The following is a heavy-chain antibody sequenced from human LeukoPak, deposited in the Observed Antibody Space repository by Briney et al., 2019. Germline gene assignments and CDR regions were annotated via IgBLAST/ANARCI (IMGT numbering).Heavy chain of an antibody. D-gene: IGHD2/OR15-2a*01. Sequence: SETLSLTCTVSGGSISSSSYYWGWIRQPPGKGLEWIGYIYYSGSTNYNPSLKSRVTISVDTSKNQFSLKLSSVTAADTAVYYCARSTLLRPDAFDIWGQGTMVTVSS. CDR2: IYYSGST. V-gene: IGHV4-61*05. CDR1: GGSISSSSYY. J-gene: IGHJ3*02. CDR3: ARSTLLRPDAFDI.